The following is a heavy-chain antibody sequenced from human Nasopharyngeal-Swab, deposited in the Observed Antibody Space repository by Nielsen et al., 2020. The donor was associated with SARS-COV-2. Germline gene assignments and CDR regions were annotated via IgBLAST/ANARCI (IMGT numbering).Heavy chain of an antibody. D-gene: IGHD6-19*01. CDR1: GFTFSTYS. CDR3: ARLPSAWGRRDFDY. Sequence: RGSLRLSCAASGFTFSTYSMIWVRQAPAKGLEWVSCISSSVSYIYYADSVKGRFTISRDNAKNALYLQMSSLRAEDTAVYYCARLPSAWGRRDFDYWDQGTLVTVSS. V-gene: IGHV3-21*06. CDR2: ISSSVSYI. J-gene: IGHJ4*02.